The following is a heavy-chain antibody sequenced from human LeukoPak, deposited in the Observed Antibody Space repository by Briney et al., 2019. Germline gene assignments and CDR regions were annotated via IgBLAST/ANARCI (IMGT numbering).Heavy chain of an antibody. J-gene: IGHJ5*02. CDR2: FDPEDGET. CDR3: ATVREVDCSGGSCYSDWFDP. Sequence: ASVKVSCKVSGYTLTELSMHWVRQAPGKGLEWIGGFDPEDGETIYAQKFQGRVTMTEDTSTDTAYMELSSLRSEDTAVYYCATVREVDCSGGSCYSDWFDPWGQGTLVTVSS. V-gene: IGHV1-24*01. D-gene: IGHD2-15*01. CDR1: GYTLTELS.